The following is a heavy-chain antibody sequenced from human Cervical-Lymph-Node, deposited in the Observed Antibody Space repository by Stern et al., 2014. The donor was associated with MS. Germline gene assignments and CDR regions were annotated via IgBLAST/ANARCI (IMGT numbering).Heavy chain of an antibody. J-gene: IGHJ6*02. CDR3: ARDPAMGSYYGMDV. CDR1: GGSISSGGYY. V-gene: IGHV4-31*03. Sequence: QLQLQESGPGLVKPSQTLSLTCTVSGGSISSGGYYWSWIRQHPGKGLEWIGYIYYSGSTYYNPSLKRRVTISVDTSKNQFSLKLSSVTAADTAVYYCARDPAMGSYYGMDVWGQGTTVTVSS. D-gene: IGHD1-26*01. CDR2: IYYSGST.